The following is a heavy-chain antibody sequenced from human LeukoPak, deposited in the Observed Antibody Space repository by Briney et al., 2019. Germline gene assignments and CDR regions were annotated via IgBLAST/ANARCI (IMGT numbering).Heavy chain of an antibody. J-gene: IGHJ4*02. CDR3: ARDQSNYYDSSGYFQPFNY. CDR1: GYTFTGYY. Sequence: ASVKVSCKASGYTFTGYYMHWVRQAPGQGLEWMGWINPNSGGTNYAQKLQGRVTMTTDTSTSTAYMELRSLRSDDTAVYYCARDQSNYYDSSGYFQPFNYWGQGTLVTVSS. CDR2: INPNSGGT. V-gene: IGHV1-2*02. D-gene: IGHD3-22*01.